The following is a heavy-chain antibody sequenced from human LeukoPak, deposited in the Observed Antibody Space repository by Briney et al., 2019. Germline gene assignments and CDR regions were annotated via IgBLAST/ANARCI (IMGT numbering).Heavy chain of an antibody. Sequence: SETLSLTCTVSGGSISSSSYYWGWIRQPPGKGLEWIGSIYYSGSTYYNPSLKSRVTISVDTSKNQFSLKLSSVTAADTAVYYCARAPDILSIPARPGATNWFDPWGQGTLVTVSS. V-gene: IGHV4-39*07. J-gene: IGHJ5*02. D-gene: IGHD6-6*01. CDR2: IYYSGST. CDR1: GGSISSSSYY. CDR3: ARAPDILSIPARPGATNWFDP.